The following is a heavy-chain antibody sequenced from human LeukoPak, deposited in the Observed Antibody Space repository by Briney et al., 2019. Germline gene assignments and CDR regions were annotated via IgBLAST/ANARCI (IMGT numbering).Heavy chain of an antibody. CDR3: ARVRRIAFDI. Sequence: SETLSLTCAVYGGSFSGYYWSWIRQPPGKGLEWIGEINHSGSTNYNPSLKSRVTISVDTSKNRFSLKLSSVTAADTAVYYCARVRRIAFDIWGQGTMVTVSS. V-gene: IGHV4-34*01. CDR2: INHSGST. CDR1: GGSFSGYY. J-gene: IGHJ3*02.